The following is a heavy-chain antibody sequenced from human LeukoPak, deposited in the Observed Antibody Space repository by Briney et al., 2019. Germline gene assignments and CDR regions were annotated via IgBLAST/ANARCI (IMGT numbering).Heavy chain of an antibody. CDR1: GGSFSGYY. J-gene: IGHJ5*02. V-gene: IGHV4-34*01. CDR3: ARAVPAYSSGWYVGWFDP. CDR2: INHSGST. Sequence: SETLSLTCAVYGGSFSGYYWSWIRQPPGKGLEWIGEINHSGSTNYNPSLKSRVTISVDTSKNQFSLKLSSVTAADTAVYYCARAVPAYSSGWYVGWFDPWGQGTLVTVSS. D-gene: IGHD6-19*01.